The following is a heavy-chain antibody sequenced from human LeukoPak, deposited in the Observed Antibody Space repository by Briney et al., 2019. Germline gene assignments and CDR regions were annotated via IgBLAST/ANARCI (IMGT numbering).Heavy chain of an antibody. CDR3: ARDRSVQGAVVPAATFSSP. Sequence: ASVKVSCKDSGDTFSIYAISWVRQAPGQGLEWMGRIIPIFGIANYAQKFQGRVTITADKSTSTAYMELSSLRSEDTAVYYCARDRSVQGAVVPAATFSSPWGQRTLVTASS. D-gene: IGHD2-2*01. CDR1: GDTFSIYA. J-gene: IGHJ5*02. CDR2: IIPIFGIA. V-gene: IGHV1-69*04.